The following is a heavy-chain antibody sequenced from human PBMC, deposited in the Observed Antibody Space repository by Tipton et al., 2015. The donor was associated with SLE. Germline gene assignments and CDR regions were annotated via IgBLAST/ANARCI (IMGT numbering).Heavy chain of an antibody. CDR1: GVSIESHY. V-gene: IGHV4-4*08. D-gene: IGHD4/OR15-4a*01. CDR2: VHSSGST. J-gene: IGHJ4*02. Sequence: GLVKPSETLSLNCTVSGVSIESHYWNWIRQPPGKGLEWIAFVHSSGSTHYNPSLKSRVTMSVDTSKNHFSLNLTSVTAADTAVYYCATEGPHGYGAPSYWGQGTLVTVSS. CDR3: ATEGPHGYGAPSY.